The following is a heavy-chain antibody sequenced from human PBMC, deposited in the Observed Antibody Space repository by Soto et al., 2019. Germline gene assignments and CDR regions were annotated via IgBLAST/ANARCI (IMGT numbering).Heavy chain of an antibody. V-gene: IGHV3-15*01. J-gene: IGHJ4*02. CDR3: TTDLSSGLYYFDY. CDR1: GFTVSSNY. Sequence: GGSLRLSCAASGFTVSSNYMSWVRQAPGKGLEWVGRIKSKTDGGTTDYAAPVKGRFTISRDDSKNTLYLQMNSLKTEDTAVYYCTTDLSSGLYYFDYWGQGTLVTVSS. D-gene: IGHD6-19*01. CDR2: IKSKTDGGTT.